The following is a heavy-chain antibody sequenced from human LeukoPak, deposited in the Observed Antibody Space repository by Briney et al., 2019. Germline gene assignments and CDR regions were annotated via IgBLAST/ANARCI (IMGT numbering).Heavy chain of an antibody. J-gene: IGHJ4*02. D-gene: IGHD6-19*01. V-gene: IGHV3-48*03. CDR3: ARESIAVAGAPFDY. CDR2: ISSGSTI. Sequence: GGSLRLSCAASGFTFSSYAMSRVRQAPGKGLEWVSYISSGSTIYDADSVKGRFTISRDNAKNSLYLQMNSLRAEDTAVYYCARESIAVAGAPFDYWGQGTLVTVSS. CDR1: GFTFSSYA.